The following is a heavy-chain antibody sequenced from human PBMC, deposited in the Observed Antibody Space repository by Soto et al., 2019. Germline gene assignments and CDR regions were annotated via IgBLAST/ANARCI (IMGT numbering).Heavy chain of an antibody. CDR2: MNPNSGNT. CDR3: ARVGRVRGPRRPAHY. CDR1: GYTFTSYD. D-gene: IGHD5-12*01. Sequence: QVQLVQSGAEVKKPGASVQVSCKASGYTFTSYDVNWVRQATGQGLEWMGWMNPNSGNTGYAQKLQGRVTMTRNTSKSTAYLERSSLRAEDTAVYYFARVGRVRGPRRPAHYWGQGTLVTVSS. V-gene: IGHV1-8*01. J-gene: IGHJ4*02.